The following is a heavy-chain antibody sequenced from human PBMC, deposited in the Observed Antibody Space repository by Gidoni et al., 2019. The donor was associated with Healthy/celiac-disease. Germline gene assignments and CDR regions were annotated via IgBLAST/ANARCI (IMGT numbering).Heavy chain of an antibody. CDR3: ARERAGEGAGSRFDP. CDR2: INPNSGGT. V-gene: IGHV1-2*02. J-gene: IGHJ5*02. D-gene: IGHD1-26*01. Sequence: QVQLVQSGAEVKKPGASVKVSCKASGYTFTGYYMHWVRQAPGQGLEWMGWINPNSGGTNYAQKFQGRVTMTRDTSISTAYMELSRLRSDDTAVYYCARERAGEGAGSRFDPWGQGTLVTVSS. CDR1: GYTFTGYY.